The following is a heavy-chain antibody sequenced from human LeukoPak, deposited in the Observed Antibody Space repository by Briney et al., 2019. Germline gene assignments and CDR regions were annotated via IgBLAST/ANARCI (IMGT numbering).Heavy chain of an antibody. CDR1: GGSIRSYY. D-gene: IGHD3-10*01. CDR3: ARDGGRDYSGSGSFYYFDY. J-gene: IGHJ4*02. V-gene: IGHV4-59*01. CDR2: IYYSGNT. Sequence: PSETLSLTCSASGGSIRSYYWTWIRQPPGKGLEWIGYIYYSGNTNYNPSLKSRVTISVDTSKNQFSLKLSSVSAADTAVYYCARDGGRDYSGSGSFYYFDYWGQGTLVTVSS.